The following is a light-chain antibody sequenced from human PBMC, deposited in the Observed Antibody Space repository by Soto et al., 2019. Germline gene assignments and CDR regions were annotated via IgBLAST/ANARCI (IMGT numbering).Light chain of an antibody. CDR2: PAS. Sequence: DIQMTQSPSFVSASIGDRVTITCRASQGIGSWLAWYQQVPGRAPRLLIFPASPFQSGVSSRFRSSGSGTDFTLTITSLQPVDFATYFCLQANNFPVTFGEGTKVEMK. CDR1: QGIGSW. J-gene: IGKJ4*01. CDR3: LQANNFPVT. V-gene: IGKV1-12*01.